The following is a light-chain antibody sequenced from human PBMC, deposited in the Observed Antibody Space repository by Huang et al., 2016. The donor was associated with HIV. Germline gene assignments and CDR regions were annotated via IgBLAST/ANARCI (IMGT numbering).Light chain of an antibody. V-gene: IGKV3-20*01. CDR3: QQYDSSPWT. CDR1: QSVSSSY. CDR2: GAS. J-gene: IGKJ1*01. Sequence: EIVLTQSPGTLSLSPGKRATLSCRASQSVSSSYFAWYQQKPGQAPRPLFYGASSRATGIPDRFSGSGSGTDFTLTISRLEPEDFAVYYCQQYDSSPWTFGQGTKVEIK.